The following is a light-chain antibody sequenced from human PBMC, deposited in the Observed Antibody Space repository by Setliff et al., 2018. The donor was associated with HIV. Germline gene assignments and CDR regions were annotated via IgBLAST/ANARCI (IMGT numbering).Light chain of an antibody. J-gene: IGLJ1*01. CDR2: DVS. V-gene: IGLV2-14*01. CDR1: SSDVGGYNY. CDR3: SSYTSSSTDV. Sequence: QSVLTQPASVSGSPGQSITISCTGTSSDVGGYNYVSWYQQHPGKAPKLMIYDVSKRPSGVSNRFSGSKSGNTASLTISGLQAEDEADYYCSSYTSSSTDVVGTGTKVTVL.